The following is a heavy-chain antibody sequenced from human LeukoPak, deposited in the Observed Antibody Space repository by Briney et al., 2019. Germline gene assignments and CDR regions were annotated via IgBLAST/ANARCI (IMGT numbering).Heavy chain of an antibody. V-gene: IGHV1-3*01. J-gene: IGHJ4*02. CDR2: INAGNGNT. CDR1: GYTFTSYA. CDR3: ARAGSGYDRGGFDY. D-gene: IGHD5-12*01. Sequence: ASVKVSCKASGYTFTSYAMHWVRQAPGQRLEWMGWINAGNGNTKYSQKFQGRVTITRDTSASTAYMELSSLRSEDTAVYYCARAGSGYDRGGFDYWGREPWSPSPQ.